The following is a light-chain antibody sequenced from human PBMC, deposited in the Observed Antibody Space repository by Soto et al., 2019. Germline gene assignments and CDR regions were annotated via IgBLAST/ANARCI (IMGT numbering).Light chain of an antibody. J-gene: IGLJ2*01. CDR2: DDN. CDR3: QSYDSSNDVI. Sequence: NFMLTQPHSVSESPGKTVTISCTRSSGSIASNYVQWYQQRPGSAPTTVIYDDNQRPSGVPDRFSGSIDSSSNSASLTISGLKTEDEADYYCQSYDSSNDVIFGGGTKLTVL. CDR1: SGSIASNY. V-gene: IGLV6-57*04.